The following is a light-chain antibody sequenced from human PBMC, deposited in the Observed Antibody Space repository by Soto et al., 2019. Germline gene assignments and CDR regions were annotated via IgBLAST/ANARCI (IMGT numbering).Light chain of an antibody. CDR3: QSYDSGLSVV. Sequence: QPALTQPPSVSGAPGQRVTISCTGSSSNIGAGYEVHWYQQLPGTAPKLLIYGNSNRPSGVPDRFSGSKSGTAASLSITGLQAEDEAESYCQSYDSGLSVVFGGGTKLTVL. CDR1: SSNIGAGYE. J-gene: IGLJ2*01. CDR2: GNS. V-gene: IGLV1-40*01.